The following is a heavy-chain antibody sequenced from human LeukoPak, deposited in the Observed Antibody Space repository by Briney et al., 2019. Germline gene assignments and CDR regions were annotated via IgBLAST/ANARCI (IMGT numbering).Heavy chain of an antibody. J-gene: IGHJ6*02. CDR3: ARGTADYYYGMDV. V-gene: IGHV1-69*04. Sequence: GASVKVSCKASGGTFSSYAISWVRQAPGQGLEWMGRIIPILGIANYAQKFQGRVTITADKSTSTAYMELSSLRSEDTAVSYCARGTADYYYGMDVWGQGTTVTVSS. CDR1: GGTFSSYA. CDR2: IIPILGIA.